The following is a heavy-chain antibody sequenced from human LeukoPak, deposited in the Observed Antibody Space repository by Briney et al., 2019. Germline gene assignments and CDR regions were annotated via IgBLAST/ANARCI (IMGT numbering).Heavy chain of an antibody. D-gene: IGHD4-23*01. Sequence: GGSLRLSCAASGFTVSSNYMSWVRQAPGKGLEWVSVIYSGGSTYYADSVKGRFTISRDNSKNTLYLQMNSLRSEDTAVYYCARHRPSTTVVTSPDQFGYWGQGTLVTVSS. J-gene: IGHJ4*02. CDR3: ARHRPSTTVVTSPDQFGY. CDR1: GFTVSSNY. V-gene: IGHV3-53*05. CDR2: IYSGGST.